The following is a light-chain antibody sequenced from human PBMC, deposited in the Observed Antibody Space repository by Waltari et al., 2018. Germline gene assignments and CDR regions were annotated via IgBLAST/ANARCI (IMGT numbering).Light chain of an antibody. CDR3: QQYYSGLT. Sequence: DIVMTQSPDSLSLSLGERATINCKSSQTILYNSNNKNYLSWYQQKPGQPPKLLIYWASTRDAVVAGRCSSSGSTADFTLASSMLQAEDVAVYYCQQYYSGLTFGEGTRVEIK. J-gene: IGKJ4*01. V-gene: IGKV4-1*01. CDR1: QTILYNSNNKNY. CDR2: WAS.